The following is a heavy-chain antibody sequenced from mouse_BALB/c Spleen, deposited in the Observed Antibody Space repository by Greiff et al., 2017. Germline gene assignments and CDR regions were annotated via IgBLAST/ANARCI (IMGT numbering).Heavy chain of an antibody. V-gene: IGHV5-12-1*01. CDR1: GFAFSSYD. CDR3: ARHERLRRGFDY. Sequence: EVMLVESGGGLVKPGGSLKLSCAASGFAFSSYDMSWVRQTPEKRLEWVAYISSGGGSTYYPDTVKGRFTISRDNAKNTLYLQMSSLKSEDTAMYYCARHERLRRGFDYWGQGTTLTVSS. D-gene: IGHD2-4*01. CDR2: ISSGGGST. J-gene: IGHJ2*01.